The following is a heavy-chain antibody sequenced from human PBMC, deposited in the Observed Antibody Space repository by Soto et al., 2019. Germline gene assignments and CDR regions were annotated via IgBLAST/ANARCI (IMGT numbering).Heavy chain of an antibody. CDR1: GLSITSHY. D-gene: IGHD3-10*01. V-gene: IGHV4-59*11. J-gene: IGHJ3*02. CDR3: ARVWGGAFDI. Sequence: PSDTLSLTCTLLGLSITSHYGSWIRQPPGKGLEWIGYIYYSGSTNYNPSLKSRVTISVDTSKNQFSLKLSSVTAADTAVYYCARVWGGAFDIWGQGTMVT. CDR2: IYYSGST.